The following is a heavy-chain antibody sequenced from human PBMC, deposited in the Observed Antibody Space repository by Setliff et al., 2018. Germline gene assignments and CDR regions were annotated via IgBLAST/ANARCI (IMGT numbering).Heavy chain of an antibody. CDR2: ISAYSGNT. Sequence: ASVKVSCKASGYTFSSSGITWVRQAPGQGLEWMGWISAYSGNTNYAQKFQGRVTMTTDSSTSTAYMELRSLTSDDTAVYYCSRLVRYCTTTACQRASGAEVWGQGTVVTVPQ. V-gene: IGHV1-18*01. J-gene: IGHJ4*02. CDR3: SRLVRYCTTTACQRASGAEV. D-gene: IGHD2-8*01. CDR1: GYTFSSSG.